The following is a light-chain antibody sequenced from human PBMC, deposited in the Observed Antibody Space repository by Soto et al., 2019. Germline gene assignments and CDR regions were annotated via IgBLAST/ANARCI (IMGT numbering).Light chain of an antibody. J-gene: IGKJ1*01. V-gene: IGKV3-20*01. CDR3: QQYSNSPQT. CDR1: KSISRGY. Sequence: VMFQQSPCTPSLSPGERATLSCRVCKSISRGYLAWYQQKPGQAPSLLIYGASSRASGIPDRFSGSGSGTDFTLTISSLEAEDVAVYFCQQYSNSPQTFGQGTKVDIK. CDR2: GAS.